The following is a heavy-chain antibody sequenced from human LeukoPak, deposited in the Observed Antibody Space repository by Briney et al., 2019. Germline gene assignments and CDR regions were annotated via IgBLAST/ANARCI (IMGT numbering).Heavy chain of an antibody. CDR2: IYHSGST. V-gene: IGHV4-38-2*02. D-gene: IGHD2-2*02. Sequence: SETLSLTCTVSGYSISSGYYWGWIRQPPAKGLEYIGNIYHSGSTYYNPSLRSRATISGDTSKNQFSLSLSSVTAADTAVYYCARECSSTTCYTRSFDPWGQGTLVTVSS. J-gene: IGHJ5*02. CDR1: GYSISSGYY. CDR3: ARECSSTTCYTRSFDP.